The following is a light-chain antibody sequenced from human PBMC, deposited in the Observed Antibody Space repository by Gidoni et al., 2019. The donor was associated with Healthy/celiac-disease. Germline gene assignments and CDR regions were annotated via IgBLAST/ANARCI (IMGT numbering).Light chain of an antibody. CDR2: EVS. V-gene: IGLV2-23*02. Sequence: QSALTQPASVSGSPGQSITISCTGTSSDVGSYNLVSWYQQHPGKAPKLMIYEVSKRPSGVSNRFSVSKSGNTASLTTSGLQAEDEADYYCCSYAGSSLVFGGGTKLTVL. CDR1: SSDVGSYNL. J-gene: IGLJ3*02. CDR3: CSYAGSSLV.